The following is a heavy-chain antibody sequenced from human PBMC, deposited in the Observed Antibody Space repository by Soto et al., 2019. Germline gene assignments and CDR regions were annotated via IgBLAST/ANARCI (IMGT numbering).Heavy chain of an antibody. CDR2: MNPNTGNS. Sequence: QVQLVQSGAEVRKPGASVKVSCEASGYTFTSYDIYWVRQATGQGLEWMGWMNPNTGNSGYAQKFQGRVTITADESTSTAYMELSSLRSEDTAVYYCASIRSVGGSGYYVDDYWGQGTLVTVSS. CDR3: ASIRSVGGSGYYVDDY. D-gene: IGHD3-22*01. V-gene: IGHV1-8*01. J-gene: IGHJ4*02. CDR1: GYTFTSYD.